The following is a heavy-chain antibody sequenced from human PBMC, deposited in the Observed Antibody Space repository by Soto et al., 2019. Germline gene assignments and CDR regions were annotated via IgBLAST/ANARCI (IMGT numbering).Heavy chain of an antibody. CDR2: VTNSGSAK. CDR1: GFTFSSYG. CDR3: AKPYYASGSSYNPAHFDS. Sequence: QVQLVESGGGVVQPGGSLRLSCAASGFTFSSYGMHWVRQAPGKGLEWVAFVTNSGSAKNYADSVKGRFTISRDNSKTTLSLQMNSLRPDDTAVYYCAKPYYASGSSYNPAHFDSWGQGTLVTVSS. J-gene: IGHJ4*02. D-gene: IGHD3-10*01. V-gene: IGHV3-30*18.